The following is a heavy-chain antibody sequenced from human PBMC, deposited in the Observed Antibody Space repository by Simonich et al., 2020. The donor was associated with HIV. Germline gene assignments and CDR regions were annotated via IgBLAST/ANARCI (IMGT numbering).Heavy chain of an antibody. D-gene: IGHD3-10*01. CDR3: AKDKGAYYGSGSPVY. CDR2: ISGNIGSI. V-gene: IGHV3-9*01. CDR1: GFTFGVYA. J-gene: IGHJ4*02. Sequence: EVQLVESGGGLVQPGRSLRLSCAASGFTFGVYAMHWVREAPGKGLGWVSVISGNIGSIGYADSVKGRFTISRDNAKNSLYLQMNSLRAEDTALYYCAKDKGAYYGSGSPVYWGQGTLVTVSS.